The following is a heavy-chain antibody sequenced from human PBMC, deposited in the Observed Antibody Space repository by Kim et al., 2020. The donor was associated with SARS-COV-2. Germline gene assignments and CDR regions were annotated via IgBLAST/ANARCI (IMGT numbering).Heavy chain of an antibody. CDR1: GFPFSVYW. D-gene: IGHD3-10*01. CDR2: MNRNGGEI. J-gene: IGHJ4*02. V-gene: IGHV3-7*05. CDR3: AREALRAYGPYDV. Sequence: GGSLRLSCAASGFPFSVYWLGWVRQAPGKGLAWVANMNRNGGEIHYVDSVKGRFTITRDNAKNSQYLQMNSLSADDTAVDYCAREALRAYGPYDVWGQGTVVSVP.